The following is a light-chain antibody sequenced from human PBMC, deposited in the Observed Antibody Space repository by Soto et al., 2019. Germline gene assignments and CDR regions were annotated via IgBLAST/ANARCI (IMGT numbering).Light chain of an antibody. CDR3: QQYNSYPYT. J-gene: IGKJ2*01. Sequence: DIQMTQSPSTLSASVGDRVTITCRASQHLGSWLAWYQQKPGKAPVLLIYKASSLESGVPSRFSGSGSATEFTLTISSPQPDDFATYYCQQYNSYPYTFGQGTKLEI. V-gene: IGKV1-5*03. CDR1: QHLGSW. CDR2: KAS.